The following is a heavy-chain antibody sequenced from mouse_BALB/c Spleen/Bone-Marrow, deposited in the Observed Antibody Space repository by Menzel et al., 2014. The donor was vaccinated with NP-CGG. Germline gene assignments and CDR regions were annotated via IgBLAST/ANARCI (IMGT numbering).Heavy chain of an antibody. CDR2: IYPGSGST. V-gene: IGHV1-81*01. CDR1: GYTFTDYV. Sequence: QVQLQQSGLELVKPGASVKMSCKASGYTFTDYVISWVKQRTGQGLEWIGEIYPGSGSTYYNEKFKGKATLTADKSSNTAYMQLSSLTSEDSAVYFCATGTDYWGQGTTLTVSS. D-gene: IGHD4-1*01. CDR3: ATGTDY. J-gene: IGHJ2*01.